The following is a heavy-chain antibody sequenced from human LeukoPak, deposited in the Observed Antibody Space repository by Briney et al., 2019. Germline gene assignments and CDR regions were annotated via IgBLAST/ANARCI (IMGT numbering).Heavy chain of an antibody. V-gene: IGHV4-34*01. J-gene: IGHJ2*01. CDR1: GESFSGYY. Sequence: SETLSLTCAVYGESFSGYYWTWVRQSPGKGLEWIGEINHSGSTNYDSSLKSRVTISVDTSKNQFSLKLSSVTAADTAVYYCARPWYSGDFDLWGRGTLVTVSS. D-gene: IGHD3-10*01. CDR3: ARPWYSGDFDL. CDR2: INHSGST.